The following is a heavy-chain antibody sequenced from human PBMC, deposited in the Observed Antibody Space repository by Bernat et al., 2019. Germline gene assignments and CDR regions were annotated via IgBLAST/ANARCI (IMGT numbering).Heavy chain of an antibody. J-gene: IGHJ5*02. V-gene: IGHV1-3*01. Sequence: QVQLVQSGAEVKKPGASVKVSCEASGYTFTSYVMHWVRQAPGQRLEWMGWINAGNGNTQYSQNFQGRVTITRDTSASTAYMELRSLRSEDTAVYYCARQYFIVIKWIDHWGQGTLVTVSS. CDR3: ARQYFIVIKWIDH. D-gene: IGHD3-16*02. CDR1: GYTFTSYV. CDR2: INAGNGNT.